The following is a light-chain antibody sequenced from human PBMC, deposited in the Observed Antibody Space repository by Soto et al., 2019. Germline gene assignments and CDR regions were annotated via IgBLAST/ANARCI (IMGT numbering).Light chain of an antibody. J-gene: IGKJ1*01. CDR3: QHTLKWPPT. V-gene: IGKV3-15*01. CDR1: QSISRS. CDR2: DAS. Sequence: EIVLTQSPAILSVSPGERATLSCRASQSISRSLAWYQQKPGQAPRLLISDASTRATGIPARFSGSGSGTEFTLTISSLQSEDFALYYCQHTLKWPPTFGQGTKVDIK.